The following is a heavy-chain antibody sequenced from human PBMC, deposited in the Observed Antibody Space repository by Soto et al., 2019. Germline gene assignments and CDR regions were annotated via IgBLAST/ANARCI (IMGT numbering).Heavy chain of an antibody. CDR2: IYYSGST. V-gene: IGHV4-59*01. J-gene: IGHJ4*02. CDR3: ARRSSFGFDS. Sequence: KTSETLSLTCTVSGGSISDFYWSWIRQPPGKGLEWIGYIYYSGSTNYNPSLKSRVTISVDTSKNQFSLKLSSVTAADTAVYYCARRSSFGFDSWGQGTLVTVSS. CDR1: GGSISDFY. D-gene: IGHD3-3*01.